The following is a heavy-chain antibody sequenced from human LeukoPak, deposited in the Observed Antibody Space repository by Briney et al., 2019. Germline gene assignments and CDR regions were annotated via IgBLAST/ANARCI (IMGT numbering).Heavy chain of an antibody. D-gene: IGHD2-21*01. CDR1: GFTFSNYD. CDR3: ARSGYCGGDCWGYFDY. V-gene: IGHV3-30*19. J-gene: IGHJ4*02. Sequence: PGGSLRLSCTASGFTFSNYDMHWVRQAPGEGLEWVAVISYDGSNKYYADSVKGRFTISRDNSKNTLYLQMNSLRAEDTAVYYCARSGYCGGDCWGYFDYWGQGTLVTVSS. CDR2: ISYDGSNK.